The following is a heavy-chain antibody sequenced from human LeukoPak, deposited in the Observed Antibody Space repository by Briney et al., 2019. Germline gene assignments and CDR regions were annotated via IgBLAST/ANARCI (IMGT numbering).Heavy chain of an antibody. CDR1: GFSFSNYG. Sequence: PGGSLRLSCAASGFSFSNYGMHWVRQAPGKGLEWVTVIRHDGGNAYYADSVKGRFTISRDNSKNTLYLQMNGLRAEDTAVYYCAASGSYLYYYYYMDVWGKGTTVTVSS. D-gene: IGHD1-26*01. J-gene: IGHJ6*03. CDR2: IRHDGGNA. CDR3: AASGSYLYYYYYMDV. V-gene: IGHV3-30*02.